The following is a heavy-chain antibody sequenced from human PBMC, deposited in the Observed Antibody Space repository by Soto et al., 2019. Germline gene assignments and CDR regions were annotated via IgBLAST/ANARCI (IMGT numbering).Heavy chain of an antibody. CDR2: IIPILGIA. CDR1: GCTISSYT. V-gene: IGHV1-69*02. CDR3: ARGYCSGGSCYTSSYYYYMDV. D-gene: IGHD2-15*01. J-gene: IGHJ6*03. Sequence: SVKVSCKASGCTISSYTISWVRQAPGQGLEWMGRIIPILGIANYAQKFQGRVTITADKSTSTAYMELSSLRSEDTAVYYCARGYCSGGSCYTSSYYYYMDVWGKGTTVTVSS.